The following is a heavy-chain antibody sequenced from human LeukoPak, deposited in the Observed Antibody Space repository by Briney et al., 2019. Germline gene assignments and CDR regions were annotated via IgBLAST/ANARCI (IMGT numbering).Heavy chain of an antibody. CDR3: ARRYYGSGSYYNPP. V-gene: IGHV4-34*01. CDR1: GGSFSGYH. D-gene: IGHD3-10*01. J-gene: IGHJ5*02. CDR2: INHSGST. Sequence: SETLSLTCAVYGGSFSGYHWSWIRQPPGKGLEWIGEINHSGSTNYNPSLKSRVTISVDTSKNQFSLKLSSVTAADTAVYYCARRYYGSGSYYNPPWGQGTLVTVSS.